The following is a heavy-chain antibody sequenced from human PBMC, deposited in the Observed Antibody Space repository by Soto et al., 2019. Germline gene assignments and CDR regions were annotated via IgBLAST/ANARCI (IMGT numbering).Heavy chain of an antibody. CDR2: IDTDGSRK. Sequence: GGSLRLSCAASGFNFNTYWMYWVRQAPGKGLEWVANIDTDGSRKNYVDSVKGRFIISRDNAKNSLFLQMNSLRAEDTAVYYCAKDGGYSYGTDHWGQGTQVTVSS. D-gene: IGHD5-18*01. J-gene: IGHJ4*02. V-gene: IGHV3-7*03. CDR1: GFNFNTYW. CDR3: AKDGGYSYGTDH.